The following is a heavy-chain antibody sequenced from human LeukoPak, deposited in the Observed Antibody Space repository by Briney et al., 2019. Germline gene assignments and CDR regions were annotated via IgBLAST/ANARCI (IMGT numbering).Heavy chain of an antibody. Sequence: GGSLRLSCAASGFTFSNYAMSWVRQAPGKGLEWVSGISGNDGDTYYADPVKGRFTISRDNSKNTLYLQMNNLRAEDTAVYYCAKSSCTTTCDFDYWGQGALVTVSS. V-gene: IGHV3-23*01. CDR2: ISGNDGDT. CDR1: GFTFSNYA. D-gene: IGHD2-2*01. CDR3: AKSSCTTTCDFDY. J-gene: IGHJ4*02.